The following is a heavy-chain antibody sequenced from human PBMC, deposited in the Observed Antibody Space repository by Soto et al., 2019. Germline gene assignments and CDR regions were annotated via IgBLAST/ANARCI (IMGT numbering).Heavy chain of an antibody. D-gene: IGHD6-19*01. CDR2: ISDDGSQK. J-gene: IGHJ4*02. CDR3: AKEAPGGWHFFDT. CDR1: GFTFRTYG. Sequence: PGGSLRLSCAASGFTFRTYGMHWVRQAPGKGLEWVAFISDDGSQKYYGDSVKGRFTISRDNSKNTLSLRMISLRTEDTSVYYCAKEAPGGWHFFDTWGQGTLVTFSS. V-gene: IGHV3-30*18.